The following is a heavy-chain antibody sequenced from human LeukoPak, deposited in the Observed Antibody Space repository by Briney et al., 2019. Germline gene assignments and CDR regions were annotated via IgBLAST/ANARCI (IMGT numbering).Heavy chain of an antibody. CDR1: GFTFKSYG. CDR3: ARKVAVAVDLDY. J-gene: IGHJ4*02. V-gene: IGHV3-23*01. CDR2: ITGAGSST. D-gene: IGHD6-13*01. Sequence: PGGSLRLSCAASGFTFKSYGMTWVRQVPGKGLEWVSSITGAGSSTKYADSVNGRFTISRDNSKNTLSLQMTGLRAEGTAVYYCARKVAVAVDLDYWGQGTLVTVSS.